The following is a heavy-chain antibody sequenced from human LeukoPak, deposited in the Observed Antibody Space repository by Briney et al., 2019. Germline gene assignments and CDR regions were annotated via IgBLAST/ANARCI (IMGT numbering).Heavy chain of an antibody. D-gene: IGHD3-22*01. V-gene: IGHV3-53*05. CDR1: GFTVSSNY. CDR3: ARDALKYYDSSGFTTPWGY. Sequence: GGSLRLSCAASGFTVSSNYMSWVRQAPGKGLEWVSVIYSGGSTYYADSVKGRFTISRDNSKNTLYLQMNSLRAEDTAVYYCARDALKYYDSSGFTTPWGYWGQGTLVTVSS. CDR2: IYSGGST. J-gene: IGHJ4*02.